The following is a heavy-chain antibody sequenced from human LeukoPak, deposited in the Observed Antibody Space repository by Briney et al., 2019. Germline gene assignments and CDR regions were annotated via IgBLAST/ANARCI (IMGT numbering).Heavy chain of an antibody. Sequence: QPGGSLRLSCAASGFTFSSYAMSWVRQAPGKGLEWASAISGSGGSTYYADSVKGRFTISRDNSKNTLYLQMNSLRAEDTAVYYCAKVLTFDYAGNWFDPWGQGTLVTVSS. CDR3: AKVLTFDYAGNWFDP. D-gene: IGHD3-9*01. CDR2: ISGSGGST. CDR1: GFTFSSYA. J-gene: IGHJ5*02. V-gene: IGHV3-23*01.